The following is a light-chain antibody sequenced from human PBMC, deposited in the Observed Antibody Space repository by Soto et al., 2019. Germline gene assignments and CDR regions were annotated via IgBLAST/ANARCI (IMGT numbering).Light chain of an antibody. Sequence: QSVLTQTPSASGAPGQRVTIAGSGGRSNIGSHAVYWYQHLPGTAPKLLIYIDNQRPSGVPDRFSGSKSGTSASRASSGLQSDYEGDYYCASWDDRLKAYFLGPGTK. CDR1: RSNIGSHA. V-gene: IGLV1-44*01. J-gene: IGLJ1*01. CDR2: IDN. CDR3: ASWDDRLKAYF.